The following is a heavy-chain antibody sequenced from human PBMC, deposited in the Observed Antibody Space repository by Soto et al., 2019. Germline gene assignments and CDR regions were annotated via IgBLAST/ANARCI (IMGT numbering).Heavy chain of an antibody. Sequence: SSETLSLTCAVSGVFLSPHYWNWIRQPPGKGLEWIGYSYYSGSTTYNHALKSRVTISVDTSKNQFSLNLRSVTAADTAVYYCARGSYYGSGENWGQGTLVTVSS. J-gene: IGHJ4*02. V-gene: IGHV4-59*11. D-gene: IGHD3-10*01. CDR2: SYYSGST. CDR3: ARGSYYGSGEN. CDR1: GVFLSPHY.